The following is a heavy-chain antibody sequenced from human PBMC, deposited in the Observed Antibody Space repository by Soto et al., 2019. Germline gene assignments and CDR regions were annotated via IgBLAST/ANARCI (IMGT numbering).Heavy chain of an antibody. Sequence: EVQLLESGGGLVQPGGSLRLSCAVSGITFSSYAMSWVHQAPGKGLEWVSGVSGDTGSTFYADSVKGRCIVSRDNSKNTLYLNMNSLRADDTAVYYCAKDGSGSYQPTFFDYWGQGTLVTVSS. D-gene: IGHD1-26*01. CDR1: GITFSSYA. CDR2: VSGDTGST. CDR3: AKDGSGSYQPTFFDY. J-gene: IGHJ4*02. V-gene: IGHV3-23*01.